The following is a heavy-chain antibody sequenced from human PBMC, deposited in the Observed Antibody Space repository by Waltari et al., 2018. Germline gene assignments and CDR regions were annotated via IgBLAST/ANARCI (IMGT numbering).Heavy chain of an antibody. CDR1: GFKFSSYG. Sequence: EVQLLESGGGLVQPGGSLRLSCEASGFKFSSYGMSWVRQAPGKGRGWVSVISDSGGTKYYADSVKGRFTISRDNSKNTLQMQMNSLTAEDTAVYYCVKGALSAKKFDGWGQGILVTVSS. CDR3: VKGALSAKKFDG. V-gene: IGHV3-23*01. D-gene: IGHD6-19*01. J-gene: IGHJ4*02. CDR2: ISDSGGTK.